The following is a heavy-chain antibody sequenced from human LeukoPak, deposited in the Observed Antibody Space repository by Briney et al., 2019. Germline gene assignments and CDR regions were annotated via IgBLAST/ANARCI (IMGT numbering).Heavy chain of an antibody. D-gene: IGHD1-14*01. CDR1: GFTFSSYW. CDR3: ARTRSPRPVDAFDI. Sequence: GGSLRLSCAASGFTFSSYWMHWVRQAPGKGLEWVSVFYSGGLTYYADSVKGRFTTSRDNSKNTLYLQMNSLRAEDTAVYYCARTRSPRPVDAFDIWGQGTMVTVSS. V-gene: IGHV3-53*01. J-gene: IGHJ3*02. CDR2: FYSGGLT.